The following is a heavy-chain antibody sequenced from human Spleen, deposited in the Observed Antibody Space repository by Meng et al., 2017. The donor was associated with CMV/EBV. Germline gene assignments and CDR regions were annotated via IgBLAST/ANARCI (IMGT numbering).Heavy chain of an antibody. D-gene: IGHD3-22*01. CDR3: ARTRYYYNSTGYSVPTTFDY. J-gene: IGHJ4*02. V-gene: IGHV4-31*02. Sequence: SGCSFWSWIRQPPGKGLEWIGYIYYTGSSKYNPFLKSRVSISVATSKNQFSLKLNSVTVADTAVYYCARTRYYYNSTGYSVPTTFDYWGQGALVTVSS. CDR2: IYYTGSS. CDR1: SGCSF.